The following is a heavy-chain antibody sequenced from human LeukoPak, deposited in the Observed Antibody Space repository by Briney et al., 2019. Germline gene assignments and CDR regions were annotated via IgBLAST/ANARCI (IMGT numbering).Heavy chain of an antibody. V-gene: IGHV3-21*01. CDR2: ISTMSNYI. J-gene: IGHJ4*02. Sequence: GGSLRLSCAASGFDFSTYAINWVRQAPGKGLEWVSSISTMSNYIFYGDSVKGRFTISRDNAKNSVYLQMTSLRPEDTAVYYCARDILRSRGGYSGDGGYWGQGTLVAVSS. CDR1: GFDFSTYA. CDR3: ARDILRSRGGYSGDGGY. D-gene: IGHD5-12*01.